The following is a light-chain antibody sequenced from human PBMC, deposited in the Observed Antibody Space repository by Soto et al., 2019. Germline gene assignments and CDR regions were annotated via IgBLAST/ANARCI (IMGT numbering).Light chain of an antibody. CDR2: AAS. CDR1: QSISCY. Sequence: DIQMTQSPSSLSASVGDRVTIACRASQSISCYLHWYQQKPGKAPKLLIYAASGLQSGVPSRFSGSGSDTDFTLTTSSLRPDDFATYHRHMSYITPYTFGQGTKLQIK. CDR3: HMSYITPYT. V-gene: IGKV1-39*01. J-gene: IGKJ2*01.